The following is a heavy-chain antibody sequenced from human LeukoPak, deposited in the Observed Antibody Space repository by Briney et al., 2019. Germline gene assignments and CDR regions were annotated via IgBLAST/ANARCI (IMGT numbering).Heavy chain of an antibody. J-gene: IGHJ3*02. Sequence: GGSLRLSCEASGFTFSAYAMTWVRQAPAKGLEWVSSIGSDNKPHYSESVKGRFAISRDNAKNSLYLQMNSLRAEDTAVYYCARRGGSGYYDAFDIWGQGTMVTVSS. CDR1: GFTFSAYA. D-gene: IGHD3-22*01. CDR3: ARRGGSGYYDAFDI. CDR2: IGSDNKP. V-gene: IGHV3-69-1*01.